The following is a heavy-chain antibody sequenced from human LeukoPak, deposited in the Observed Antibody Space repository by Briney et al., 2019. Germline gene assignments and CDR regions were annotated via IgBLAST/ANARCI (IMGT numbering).Heavy chain of an antibody. V-gene: IGHV3-7*01. CDR2: IKQDGSEK. J-gene: IGHJ4*02. D-gene: IGHD3-16*01. CDR3: ARLRADYGRPFDY. Sequence: PGGSLRLSCAASGFTFSSYWMSWVRQAPGKGLEWVANIKQDGSEKYYVDSVKGRFTISRDNAKNSLYLQMNSLRAEDTAVYYCARLRADYGRPFDYWGQGTLVTVSS. CDR1: GFTFSSYW.